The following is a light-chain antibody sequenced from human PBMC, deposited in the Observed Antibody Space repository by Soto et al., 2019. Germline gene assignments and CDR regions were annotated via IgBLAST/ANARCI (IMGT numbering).Light chain of an antibody. CDR1: QTINSG. V-gene: IGKV1-5*03. J-gene: IGKJ2*01. CDR2: KAS. CDR3: QQYDSIPYT. Sequence: DIQMTQSPSTLSASVRDRVTITCRASQTINSGLAWYQQRPGKAPRLLIYKASTLESGVPSRFSGSGSGTEFTLTISTLQPDDFATYYCQQYDSIPYTFGQGTKLDIK.